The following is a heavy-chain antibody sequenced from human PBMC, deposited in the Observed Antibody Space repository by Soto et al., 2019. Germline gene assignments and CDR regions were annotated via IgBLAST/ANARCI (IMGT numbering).Heavy chain of an antibody. Sequence: SETLSLTCAVSGGSISSSNWWSWVRQPPGKGLEWIGEIYHSGSTNYNPSLKSRVTISVDKSKNSLYLQMTSLTDEDTAVYYCARDPSRRAPPDYWGQGTLVTVSS. D-gene: IGHD6-6*01. CDR3: ARDPSRRAPPDY. CDR2: IYHSGST. V-gene: IGHV4-4*02. J-gene: IGHJ4*02. CDR1: GGSISSSNW.